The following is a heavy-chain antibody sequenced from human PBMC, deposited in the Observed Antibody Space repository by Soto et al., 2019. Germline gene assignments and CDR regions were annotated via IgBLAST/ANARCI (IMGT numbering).Heavy chain of an antibody. CDR1: GFSFSSYA. D-gene: IGHD6-19*01. CDR3: AKLGGPLTVATKFDS. Sequence: EVQLLESGGGLVQPGGSLRLSCAASGFSFSSYAMSWVRQAPGKGLEWVSSISGSGVRTDYADAVKGRFTVSRDNSKDTIFLQMNSLRAEDTAVYFCAKLGGPLTVATKFDSWGQGTLVTVSS. CDR2: ISGSGVRT. J-gene: IGHJ4*02. V-gene: IGHV3-23*01.